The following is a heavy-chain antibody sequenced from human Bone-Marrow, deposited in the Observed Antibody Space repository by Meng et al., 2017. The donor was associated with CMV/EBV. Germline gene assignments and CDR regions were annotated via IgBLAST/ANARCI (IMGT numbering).Heavy chain of an antibody. V-gene: IGHV3-20*04. D-gene: IGHD3-10*01. J-gene: IGHJ4*02. CDR2: INWNGGST. CDR3: AKDINGVLWFGESRDY. Sequence: GESLKISCAASGFTFDDYGMSWVRQAPGKGLEWVSGINWNGGSTGYADSVKGRFTISGDNAKNSLYLQMNSLRAEDTALYYCAKDINGVLWFGESRDYWGQGTLVTVSS. CDR1: GFTFDDYG.